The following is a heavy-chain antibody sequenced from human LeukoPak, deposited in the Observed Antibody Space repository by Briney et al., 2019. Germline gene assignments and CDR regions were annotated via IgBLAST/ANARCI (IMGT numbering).Heavy chain of an antibody. CDR2: IYSGGST. V-gene: IGHV3-53*01. Sequence: PGGYLRLYCAASGFTVRSNYMSWVRQAPGQGLEWVSVIYSGGSTYADSVKGRFTISRDNSKNTLYLQMNSLRAEDTAVYYCARDMYSSSREFDYWGQGTLVTVSS. J-gene: IGHJ4*02. CDR1: GFTVRSNY. CDR3: ARDMYSSSREFDY. D-gene: IGHD6-13*01.